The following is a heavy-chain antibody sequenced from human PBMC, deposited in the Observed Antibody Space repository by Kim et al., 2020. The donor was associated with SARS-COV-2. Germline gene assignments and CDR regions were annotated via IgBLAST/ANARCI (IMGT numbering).Heavy chain of an antibody. V-gene: IGHV3-48*02. J-gene: IGHJ4*02. D-gene: IGHD6-6*01. Sequence: SSTIYYADSVKGRFTISRDNAKNSLYLQMNSLRDEDTAVYYCARTAARPEWGQGTLVTVSS. CDR3: ARTAARPE. CDR2: SSTI.